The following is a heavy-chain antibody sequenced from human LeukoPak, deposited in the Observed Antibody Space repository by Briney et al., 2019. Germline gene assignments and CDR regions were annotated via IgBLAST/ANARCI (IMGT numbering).Heavy chain of an antibody. J-gene: IGHJ5*02. Sequence: SETLSLTRAVYGGSLSGYYWSWIRQPPGKGLEWIGEINHSGSTNYNPSLKSRVTISVDTSKNQFSLKLSSVTAADTAVYYCARATDILTGYWGHRFDPWGQGTLVTVSS. D-gene: IGHD3-9*01. CDR1: GGSLSGYY. V-gene: IGHV4-34*01. CDR3: ARATDILTGYWGHRFDP. CDR2: INHSGST.